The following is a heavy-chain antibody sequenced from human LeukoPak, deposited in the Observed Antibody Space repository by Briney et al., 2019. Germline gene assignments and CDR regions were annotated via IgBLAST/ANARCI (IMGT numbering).Heavy chain of an antibody. CDR3: ARINYDFPLYYMDV. CDR1: GYTFTGYY. J-gene: IGHJ6*03. Sequence: ASVKVSCKASGYTFTGYYMHWVRQAPGQGLEWMGWINPNSGGTNYAQKFQGRVTMTRDTSISTAYMVLSRLRSDDTAVYYCARINYDFPLYYMDVWGKGTTVTVSS. V-gene: IGHV1-2*02. D-gene: IGHD3-3*01. CDR2: INPNSGGT.